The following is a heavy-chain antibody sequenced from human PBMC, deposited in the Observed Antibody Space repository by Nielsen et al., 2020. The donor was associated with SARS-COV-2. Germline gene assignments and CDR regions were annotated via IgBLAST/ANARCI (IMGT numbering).Heavy chain of an antibody. J-gene: IGHJ6*03. CDR3: ARIQLELRLFYFYYSMDV. V-gene: IGHV2-26*01. D-gene: IGHD1-7*01. CDR2: IFSNDEK. Sequence: PTLVKPTETLTLTCTVSGFSLSNARMGVGWIRQPPGRALESLAHIFSNDEKSYSTSLKSRLTISKDTSKSQVVLTMTNMDPVDTATYYCARIQLELRLFYFYYSMDVWGKGTTVTVSS. CDR1: GFSLSNARMG.